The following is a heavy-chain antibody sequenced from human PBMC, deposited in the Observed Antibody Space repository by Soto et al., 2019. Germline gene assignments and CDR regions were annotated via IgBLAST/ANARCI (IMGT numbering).Heavy chain of an antibody. CDR2: IYSGGST. CDR1: GFTVSSNY. Sequence: GGSLRLSCAASGFTVSSNYMSWVRQAPGKGLEWVSVIYSGGSTYYADSVKGRFTISRDNSKNTLYLQMNGLRAEDTAVYYCASDYGDYVFDYWGQGTLVTVSS. D-gene: IGHD4-17*01. J-gene: IGHJ4*02. V-gene: IGHV3-53*01. CDR3: ASDYGDYVFDY.